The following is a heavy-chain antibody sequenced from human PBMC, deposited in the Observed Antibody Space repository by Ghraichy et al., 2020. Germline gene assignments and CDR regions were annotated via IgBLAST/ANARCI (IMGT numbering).Heavy chain of an antibody. V-gene: IGHV4-34*01. Sequence: SETLSLTCAVYGGSLSGHYWTWIRQSPGKGLEWIGEINHSGSTNYNPSLKSRVTISVHTSKNQFSLKLSSVTAADTAVYYCARGRRQFNSYYYYMDVWGKGTTVTVSS. J-gene: IGHJ6*03. CDR2: INHSGST. CDR3: ARGRRQFNSYYYYMDV. D-gene: IGHD1-14*01. CDR1: GGSLSGHY.